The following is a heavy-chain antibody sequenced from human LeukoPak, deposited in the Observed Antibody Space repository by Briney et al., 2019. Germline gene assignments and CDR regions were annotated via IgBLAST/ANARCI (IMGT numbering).Heavy chain of an antibody. CDR3: ARDPSSGYGDYYGAFDI. Sequence: GGSLRLSCAASGFSFSTYSMNWVRQAPGKGLEWVSYISPSSTTIHYADSVKGRFTISRDNAKNSLYLQMNSLRAEDTAVYYCARDPSSGYGDYYGAFDIWGQGTMVTVSS. D-gene: IGHD4-17*01. CDR2: ISPSSTTI. CDR1: GFSFSTYS. V-gene: IGHV3-48*04. J-gene: IGHJ3*02.